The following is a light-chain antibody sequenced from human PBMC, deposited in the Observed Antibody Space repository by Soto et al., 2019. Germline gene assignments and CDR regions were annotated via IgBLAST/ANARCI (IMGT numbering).Light chain of an antibody. CDR1: SSNIGSGYD. V-gene: IGLV1-40*01. CDR2: GNS. J-gene: IGLJ3*02. Sequence: QPVLTQPPSVSGAPGQRVTISCTGSSSNIGSGYDVHWYQQLPGTAPKVVIYGNSNRPSGVPDRFSGSKSGTSASLSITGLQAEDEADYYCQSYDSSLSGFWVFGGGTKLTVL. CDR3: QSYDSSLSGFWV.